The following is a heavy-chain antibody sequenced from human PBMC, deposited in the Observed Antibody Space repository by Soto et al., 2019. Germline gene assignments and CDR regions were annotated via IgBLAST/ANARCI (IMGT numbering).Heavy chain of an antibody. CDR2: IYYSGST. CDR3: ARRKGRYYYYGMDV. V-gene: IGHV4-39*01. Sequence: QLQLQESGPGLVKPSETLSLTCTVSGGSISSSSYYWGWIRQPPGKGLEWIGSIYYSGSTYYNPARKSRVANSVDPSKNQFPLKLSSVTAADTAVYYCARRKGRYYYYGMDVWGPGTTVTVSS. J-gene: IGHJ6*02. CDR1: GGSISSSSYY.